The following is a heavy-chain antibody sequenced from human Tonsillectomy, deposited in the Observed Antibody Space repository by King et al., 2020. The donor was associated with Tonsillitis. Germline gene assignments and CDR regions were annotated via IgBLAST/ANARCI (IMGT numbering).Heavy chain of an antibody. D-gene: IGHD1-1*01. CDR2: IYYSGST. Sequence: QLQESGPGLVKPSETLSLTCTVSGGSINSSNYYWGWIRQPPGKGLEWIGTIYYSGSTYYNPSLKSRVTISVDTSKNQFSLKLSSVTAADTAVYYCAGHWKGGYYYYYYMDVWGKGTTVTVSS. CDR3: AGHWKGGYYYYYYMDV. V-gene: IGHV4-39*01. CDR1: GGSINSSNYY. J-gene: IGHJ6*03.